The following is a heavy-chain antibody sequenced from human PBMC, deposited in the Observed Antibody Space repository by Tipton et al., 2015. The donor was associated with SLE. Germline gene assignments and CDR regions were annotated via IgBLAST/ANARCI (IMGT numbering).Heavy chain of an antibody. CDR1: GGSINNHY. Sequence: TLSLTCIVSGGSINNHYWSWIRQPPGKGLEWIGYIFYTGSTYYNPSLKSRVTISVDRSNNQFSLKLDSVTAADTAVYYCARVRPAVFAGEGYYYYMDVWGNGTTVTVSS. J-gene: IGHJ6*03. V-gene: IGHV4-59*08. CDR2: IFYTGST. CDR3: ARVRPAVFAGEGYYYYMDV. D-gene: IGHD3-16*01.